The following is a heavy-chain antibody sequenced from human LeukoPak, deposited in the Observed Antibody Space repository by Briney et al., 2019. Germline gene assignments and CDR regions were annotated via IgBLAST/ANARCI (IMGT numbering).Heavy chain of an antibody. CDR3: ARGSSWSYYYYGMDV. CDR1: GGSISSGGYY. CDR2: IYYSGST. V-gene: IGHV4-31*03. J-gene: IGHJ6*02. D-gene: IGHD6-13*01. Sequence: PSETLSLTCTVSGGSISSGGYYWSWIRQHPGKGPEWIGYIYYSGSTYYNPSLKSRVTISVDTSKNQFSLKLSSVTAADTAVYYCARGSSWSYYYYGMDVWGQGTTVTVSS.